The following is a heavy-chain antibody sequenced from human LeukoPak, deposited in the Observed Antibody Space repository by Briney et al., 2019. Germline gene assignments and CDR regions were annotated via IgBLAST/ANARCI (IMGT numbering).Heavy chain of an antibody. CDR2: INHSGNVN. CDR3: AKVESPEYYDFWSGFFGPFDY. CDR1: GFTFSSYW. D-gene: IGHD3-3*01. J-gene: IGHJ4*02. V-gene: IGHV3-7*01. Sequence: GGSLRLSCAASGFTFSSYWMNWARQAPGKGLEWVASINHSGNVNYYVDSVKGRFTISRDNSKNTLYLQMNSLRAEDTAVYYCAKVESPEYYDFWSGFFGPFDYWGQGTLVTVSS.